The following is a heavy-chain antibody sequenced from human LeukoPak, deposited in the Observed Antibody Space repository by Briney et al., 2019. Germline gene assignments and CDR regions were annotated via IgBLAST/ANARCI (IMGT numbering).Heavy chain of an antibody. Sequence: SQTLSLTCTVSGGSISSGGYYWSWIRQPPGKGLEWIGYIYHSGSTYYNPSLKSRVTISVDRSKNQFSLKLSSVTAADTAVYYCARATYYDFWSGVRSDNWFDPWGQGTLVTVSS. CDR1: GGSISSGGYY. J-gene: IGHJ5*02. D-gene: IGHD3-3*01. CDR3: ARATYYDFWSGVRSDNWFDP. CDR2: IYHSGST. V-gene: IGHV4-30-2*01.